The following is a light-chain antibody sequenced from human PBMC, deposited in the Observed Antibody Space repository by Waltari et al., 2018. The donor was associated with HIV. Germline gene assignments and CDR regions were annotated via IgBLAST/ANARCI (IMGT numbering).Light chain of an antibody. Sequence: DLQMTQSPSSLSASIGDRVTITCRASQSIGSYLNWFQHKPGPAPKLLLYAASSLQSGVPSRFSGSGSGTDFTLTISSLQPEDFATYYCQQSFITPLTFGPGTKVDIK. CDR2: AAS. CDR3: QQSFITPLT. CDR1: QSIGSY. J-gene: IGKJ3*01. V-gene: IGKV1-39*01.